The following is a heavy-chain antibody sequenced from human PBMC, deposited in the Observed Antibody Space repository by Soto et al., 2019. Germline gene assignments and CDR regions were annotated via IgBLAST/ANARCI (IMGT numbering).Heavy chain of an antibody. CDR3: ARGYCSGGSCYRNYYYHYHLDV. J-gene: IGHJ6*03. D-gene: IGHD2-15*01. V-gene: IGHV4-34*01. CDR1: GGSFSGYY. Sequence: SETLSLTCAVYGGSFSGYYWSWIRQPPGKGLEWIGEINHSGSTNYNPSLKSRVTISVDTSKNQFSLKLSSVTAADTAVYYCARGYCSGGSCYRNYYYHYHLDVWAKGTTVTVSS. CDR2: INHSGST.